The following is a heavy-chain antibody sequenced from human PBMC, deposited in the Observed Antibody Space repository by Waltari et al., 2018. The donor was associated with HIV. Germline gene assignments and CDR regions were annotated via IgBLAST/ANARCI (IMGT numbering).Heavy chain of an antibody. CDR1: GFTFIRYA. Sequence: EEQLVESGGGLVQPGGSLILSCASSGFTFIRYAVTWVRQAPGKGLEWIAYISSESTNIQYADSVKGRFTVSRDNAEESLYLEMNSLRDEDTAVYYCARDTLNFYFGLDVWGQGTTVTVSS. V-gene: IGHV3-48*02. J-gene: IGHJ6*02. CDR3: ARDTLNFYFGLDV. CDR2: ISSESTNI. D-gene: IGHD2-15*01.